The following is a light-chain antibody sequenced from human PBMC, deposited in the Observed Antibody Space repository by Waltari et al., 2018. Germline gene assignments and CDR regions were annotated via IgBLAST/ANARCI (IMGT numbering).Light chain of an antibody. Sequence: QSVLPQPPSVSGAPGQRVIISCTGSSSTIGTGHDVPWYQQLPGTAPKLLISANTNRPSGVPDRFSASKSGTSASLAITGLQAEDEADYYCQSYDSSLSGRVFGGGTKLTVL. CDR3: QSYDSSLSGRV. CDR2: ANT. V-gene: IGLV1-40*01. J-gene: IGLJ3*02. CDR1: SSTIGTGHD.